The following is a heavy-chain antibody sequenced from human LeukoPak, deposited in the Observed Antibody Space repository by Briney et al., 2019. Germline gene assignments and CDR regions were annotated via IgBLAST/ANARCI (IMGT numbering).Heavy chain of an antibody. V-gene: IGHV4-59*08. J-gene: IGHJ5*02. CDR2: IYYSGST. D-gene: IGHD2-15*01. CDR3: ARQTGYRSGGSCSRGWFDP. Sequence: SETLSLTCTVSGGSISSYYWSWIRQPPGKGLEWIGYIYYSGSTNYNPSLKSRVTISVDTSKNQFSLKLSSVTAADTAVYYCARQTGYRSGGSCSRGWFDPWGQGTLVTVSS. CDR1: GGSISSYY.